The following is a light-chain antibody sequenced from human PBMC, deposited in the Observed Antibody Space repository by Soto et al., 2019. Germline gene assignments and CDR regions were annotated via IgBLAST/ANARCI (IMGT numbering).Light chain of an antibody. V-gene: IGKV2D-29*01. CDR2: EVF. Sequence: DIVMTQTPLSLSVTPGQPASISCKSSQSLQHSDGKTYLYLYLQKPGQPPQPLIYEVFNRISAVPDRFSGSGSQTDFTLKSSRVEAEDVGVYYCMQSIQRYTFGQGTKLEIK. CDR1: QSLQHSDGKTY. CDR3: MQSIQRYT. J-gene: IGKJ2*01.